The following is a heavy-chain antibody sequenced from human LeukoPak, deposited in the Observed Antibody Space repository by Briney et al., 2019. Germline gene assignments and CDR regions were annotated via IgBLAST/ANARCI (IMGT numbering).Heavy chain of an antibody. J-gene: IGHJ5*02. CDR1: GFTFSNYW. CDR2: INSDGSST. CDR3: ARGYGGNYNWFDP. V-gene: IGHV3-74*01. D-gene: IGHD4-23*01. Sequence: GGSLILSCAASGFTFSNYWMHWVHQAPGKGLVWVSRINSDGSSTTYADSVKGRFTISRDNAKNTLYLQMNSLRAEDTAVYYCARGYGGNYNWFDPWGQGTLVTVSS.